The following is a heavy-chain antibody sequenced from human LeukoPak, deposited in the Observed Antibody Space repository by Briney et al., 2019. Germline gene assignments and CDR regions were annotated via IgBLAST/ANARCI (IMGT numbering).Heavy chain of an antibody. CDR1: GGTFSSYA. V-gene: IGHV1-69*13. Sequence: SVKVSCKASGGTFSSYAISWVRQAPGQGLEWMGGIIPILGTANYAQKFQGRVTITADESTSTAYMELSSLRSEDTAVYYCARDPRYDISTGAPYYYYGMDVWGKGTTVTVSS. CDR2: IIPILGTA. D-gene: IGHD3-9*01. CDR3: ARDPRYDISTGAPYYYYGMDV. J-gene: IGHJ6*04.